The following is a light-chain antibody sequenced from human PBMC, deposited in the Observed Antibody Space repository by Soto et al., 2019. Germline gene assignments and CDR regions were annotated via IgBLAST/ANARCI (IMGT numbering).Light chain of an antibody. V-gene: IGKV1-5*03. CDR2: KAS. J-gene: IGKJ1*01. Sequence: DIQMTQSPSTLSASVGDRVTITCRASQSVNWLAWYQQKPGKAPKLLIYKASSLEVGVPSRFSGSGSGTEFTLTIGSLQADDFATYYCQQYNSYRSWTFGQGTKVEIK. CDR3: QQYNSYRSWT. CDR1: QSVNW.